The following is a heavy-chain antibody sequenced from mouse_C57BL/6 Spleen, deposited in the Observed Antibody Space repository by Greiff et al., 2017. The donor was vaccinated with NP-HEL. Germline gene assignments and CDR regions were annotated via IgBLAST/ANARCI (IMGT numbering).Heavy chain of an antibody. CDR2: FHPYNDDT. CDR3: ARRGPYYGSSYYLDY. Sequence: VKLVESGAELVKPGASVKMSCKASGYTFTTYPIEWMKQNHGKSLEWIGNFHPYNDDTKYNEKFKGKATLTVEKSSSTVYLELSRLTSDDSAVYYCARRGPYYGSSYYLDYWGQGTTLTVSS. D-gene: IGHD1-1*01. J-gene: IGHJ2*01. CDR1: GYTFTTYP. V-gene: IGHV1-47*01.